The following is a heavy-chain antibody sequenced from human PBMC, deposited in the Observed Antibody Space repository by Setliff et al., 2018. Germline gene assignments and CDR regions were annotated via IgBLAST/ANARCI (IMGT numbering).Heavy chain of an antibody. V-gene: IGHV3-21*01. CDR1: GFTFSSSS. Sequence: PGGSLRLSCAASGFTFSSSSMTWVRQAPGKGLEWVSSISPSSSHIYYADSAEGRFTISRDNAKNSLYLQLNSLRAEDTAVYFCARLALTGYDTSGYYYALDYYYYMDVWGKGTTVTVSS. CDR3: ARLALTGYDTSGYYYALDYYYYMDV. J-gene: IGHJ6*03. CDR2: ISPSSSHI. D-gene: IGHD3-22*01.